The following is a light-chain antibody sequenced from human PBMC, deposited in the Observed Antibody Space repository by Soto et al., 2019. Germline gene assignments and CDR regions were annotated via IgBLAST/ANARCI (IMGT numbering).Light chain of an antibody. V-gene: IGLV2-14*03. J-gene: IGLJ1*01. Sequence: QSALTQPASVSGSPGQSITISCTGTSSDVGGYNFVSWYQHHPGKAPKLIICDVSNRPSGVSSRFSGSKSGNTASLTISGLQAEDEADYYCSSYATGSTLVLGTGTKLTVL. CDR3: SSYATGSTLV. CDR1: SSDVGGYNF. CDR2: DVS.